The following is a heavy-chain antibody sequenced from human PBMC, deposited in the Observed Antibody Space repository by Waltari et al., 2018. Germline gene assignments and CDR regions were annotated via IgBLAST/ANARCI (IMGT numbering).Heavy chain of an antibody. CDR1: VFTFSSYD. D-gene: IGHD5-12*01. V-gene: IGHV3-48*03. Sequence: VQLVESGGGLVQPGGSLRLSGTAAVFTFSSYDMNWVRQAPGKGLEWISYIRSTGDAIYYADSVKGRFTISRDNAKNSLFLQMNSLRAEDTAVYYCARGQPPLWLRLDNWGQGTLVTVSS. J-gene: IGHJ4*02. CDR3: ARGQPPLWLRLDN. CDR2: IRSTGDAI.